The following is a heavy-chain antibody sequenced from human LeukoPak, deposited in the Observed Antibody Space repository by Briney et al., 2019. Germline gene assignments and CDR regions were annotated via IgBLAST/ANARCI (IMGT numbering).Heavy chain of an antibody. CDR1: GFTFDDYA. CDR2: ISWNSGSI. V-gene: IGHV3-9*01. D-gene: IGHD1-26*01. CDR3: ATVFKGSSLEDY. Sequence: PGRSLRLSCAASGFTFDDYAMHCVRQAPGKGLEWVSGISWNSGSIGYADSVKGRFTISRDNAKNTLYLQMNSLRVEDTAVYYCATVFKGSSLEDYWGQGTRVTVSS. J-gene: IGHJ4*02.